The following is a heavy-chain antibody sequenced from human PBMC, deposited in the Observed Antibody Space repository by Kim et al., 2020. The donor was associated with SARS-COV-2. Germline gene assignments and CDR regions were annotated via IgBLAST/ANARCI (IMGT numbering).Heavy chain of an antibody. Sequence: ADSGKGRLTITRDNSKNTLYLQMNSRRAEDTAVYYWEKDPVVVTGRFDYWGQGTLVTVSS. D-gene: IGHD2-21*02. CDR3: EKDPVVVTGRFDY. J-gene: IGHJ4*02. V-gene: IGHV3-23*01.